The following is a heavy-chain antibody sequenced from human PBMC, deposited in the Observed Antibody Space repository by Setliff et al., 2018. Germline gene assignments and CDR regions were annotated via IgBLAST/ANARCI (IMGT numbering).Heavy chain of an antibody. D-gene: IGHD2-21*01. CDR3: ARTLLLSPYYFDY. V-gene: IGHV4-59*11. CDR1: GGSISSHY. J-gene: IGHJ4*02. Sequence: PSETLSLTCTVSGGSISSHYWSWIRQPPGKGLEWIGYIYYSGRTNNNPSLKSRVTISVDTSKNQFSLKLSSVTAADTAVYYCARTLLLSPYYFDYWGQGTLVTVSS. CDR2: IYYSGRT.